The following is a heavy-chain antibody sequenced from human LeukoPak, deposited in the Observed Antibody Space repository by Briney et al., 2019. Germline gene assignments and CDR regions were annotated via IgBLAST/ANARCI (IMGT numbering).Heavy chain of an antibody. CDR2: ISYDGSNK. D-gene: IGHD5-18*01. Sequence: AGGSLRLSCAASGFTFNNYGMHWVRQAPGKGLEWVAVISYDGSNKYYADSVKGRFTISRDNSKNTLYLQMNSLRAEDTAVYYCAKDRRQGGYSYSDYWGQGTLVTVSS. J-gene: IGHJ4*02. CDR3: AKDRRQGGYSYSDY. CDR1: GFTFNNYG. V-gene: IGHV3-30*18.